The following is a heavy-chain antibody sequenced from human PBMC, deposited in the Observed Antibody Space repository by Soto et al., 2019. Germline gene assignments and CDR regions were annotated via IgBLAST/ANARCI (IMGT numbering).Heavy chain of an antibody. CDR2: IYHSGST. CDR3: ARDFWSGSMFDY. D-gene: IGHD3-3*01. CDR1: GGSIGSSNW. Sequence: QVQLQESGPGLVKPSGTLSLTCAVSGGSIGSSNWWSWVRQPPGKGLEWIGEIYHSGSTNYTPSLKSRVTVSVAKSQNQFSLKLSSVTAADTAVYYCARDFWSGSMFDYWGHGTQVTVSS. V-gene: IGHV4-4*02. J-gene: IGHJ4*01.